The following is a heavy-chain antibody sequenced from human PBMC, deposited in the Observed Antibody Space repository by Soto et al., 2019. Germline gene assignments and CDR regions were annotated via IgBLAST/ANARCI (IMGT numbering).Heavy chain of an antibody. CDR3: ARDGIRIAVAVGHY. V-gene: IGHV1-69*08. D-gene: IGHD6-19*01. Sequence: QVQLVQSGAEVKKPGSSVKVSCKASGGTFSSYTISWVRQAPGQGLEWMGRIIPILGIANYAQKFKGRVTITADKSTSTAYMELSSLRSEDTAVYYCARDGIRIAVAVGHYWGQGTLVTVSS. J-gene: IGHJ4*02. CDR1: GGTFSSYT. CDR2: IIPILGIA.